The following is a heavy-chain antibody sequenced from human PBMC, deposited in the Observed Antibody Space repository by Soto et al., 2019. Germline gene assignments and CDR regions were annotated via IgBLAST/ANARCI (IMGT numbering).Heavy chain of an antibody. V-gene: IGHV3-23*01. CDR2: ISGSGGST. D-gene: IGHD5-18*01. CDR1: GFTFSSYA. CDR3: AKDLGEYRPKNYYYGMDV. Sequence: EVQLLESGGGLVQPGGSLRLSCAASGFTFSSYAMSWVRQAPGKGLEWVSAISGSGGSTYYADSVKGRFTISRDNSKNTLYLQMNSLRAEDTAVYYCAKDLGEYRPKNYYYGMDVWGQGTTVTVSS. J-gene: IGHJ6*02.